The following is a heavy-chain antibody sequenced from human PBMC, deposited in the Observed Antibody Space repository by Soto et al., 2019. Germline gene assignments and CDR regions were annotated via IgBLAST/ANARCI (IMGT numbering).Heavy chain of an antibody. CDR2: ISSSSTI. CDR1: GFTFSSYS. V-gene: IGHV3-48*02. Sequence: EVQLVESGGGLVQPGGSLRLSCAASGFTFSSYSMNWVRQAPGKGLEWVSYISSSSTIYYADSVKGRFTISRDNAKNSLYLQMNSLRDEDTAVYYCARELETYYYDSSGYSIDYWGQGTLVTVSS. J-gene: IGHJ4*02. CDR3: ARELETYYYDSSGYSIDY. D-gene: IGHD3-22*01.